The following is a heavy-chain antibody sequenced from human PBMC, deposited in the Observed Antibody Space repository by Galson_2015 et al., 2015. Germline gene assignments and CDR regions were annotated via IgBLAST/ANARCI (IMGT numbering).Heavy chain of an antibody. V-gene: IGHV2-5*01. CDR3: AHLTASNMYFYDY. Sequence: PALVKPTQTLTLACTFSGFSLRTYGVAVGWIRQPPGEALDWLAHIYGNDDKYYSTFLKSRLTITKDTSKNQVVLTMTNMDPVDTATYYCAHLTASNMYFYDYWGQGTLVTVSS. CDR1: GFSLRTYGVA. D-gene: IGHD2-2*01. CDR2: IYGNDDK. J-gene: IGHJ4*02.